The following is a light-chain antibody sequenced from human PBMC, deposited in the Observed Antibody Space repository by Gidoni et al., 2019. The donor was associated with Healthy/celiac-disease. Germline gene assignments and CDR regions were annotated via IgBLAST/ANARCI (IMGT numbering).Light chain of an antibody. CDR2: KAS. CDR3: QQYNSYSRT. J-gene: IGKJ1*01. CDR1: QSISSW. Sequence: QMTQSPSTLSASVGDRVTITCRASQSISSWLAWYQQKPGKAPKLLIYKASSLESGVPSRFSGSGSGTEFTLTISSLQPDDFATYYCQQYNSYSRTFGQGTKVEIK. V-gene: IGKV1-5*03.